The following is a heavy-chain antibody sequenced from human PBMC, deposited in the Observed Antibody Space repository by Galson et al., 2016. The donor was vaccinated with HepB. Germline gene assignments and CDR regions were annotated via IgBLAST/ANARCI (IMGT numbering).Heavy chain of an antibody. V-gene: IGHV3-23*01. CDR1: GFTFNDFA. D-gene: IGHD2-2*01. Sequence: SLRLSCAASGFTFNDFAMGWVRQAPGKGLEWVSLIFGRGGGTYYRDSVKGRFTISRDNSKNTLYLQMSSLTAEDTALYYCAKYQGHPMTTYHFDYWGQGTLVTVSS. CDR2: IFGRGGGT. CDR3: AKYQGHPMTTYHFDY. J-gene: IGHJ4*02.